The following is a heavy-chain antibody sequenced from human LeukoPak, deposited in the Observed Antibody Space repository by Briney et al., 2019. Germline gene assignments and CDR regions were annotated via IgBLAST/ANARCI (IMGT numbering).Heavy chain of an antibody. CDR2: IRYDGSNK. CDR1: GFTFNNYG. D-gene: IGHD5-18*01. V-gene: IGHV3-30*02. J-gene: IGHJ4*02. CDR3: ARGYSKCDY. Sequence: GGSLRLSCAASGFTFNNYGIHWVRQAPGKGLEWVAFIRYDGSNKYYADSVKGRFTISRDNSKNTLYLQMNRLRVEDTAVYYCARGYSKCDYWGQGTLVTVSS.